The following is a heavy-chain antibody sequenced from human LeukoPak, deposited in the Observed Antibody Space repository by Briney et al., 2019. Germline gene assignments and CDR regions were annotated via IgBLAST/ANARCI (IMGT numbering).Heavy chain of an antibody. V-gene: IGHV4-59*12. D-gene: IGHD3-10*01. CDR1: GGSINSYY. CDR2: IYYSGST. J-gene: IGHJ4*02. CDR3: ASNYYGSGSLDY. Sequence: PSETLSLTCTVSGGSINSYYWSWIRQPPGKGLEWIGYIYYSGSTNYNPSLKSRVTISLDTSKNQFSLKLNSVTAADTAVYYCASNYYGSGSLDYWGQGNLVTVSS.